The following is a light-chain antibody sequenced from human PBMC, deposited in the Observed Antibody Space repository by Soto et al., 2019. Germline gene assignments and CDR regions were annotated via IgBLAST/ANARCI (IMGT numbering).Light chain of an antibody. Sequence: EIVLTQSPATLSLSPGERATLSCRASQSVKTFLVWYQHRPGQAPRVLIYDASHRATGIPARFSGRGSGTDFTLTISSLEPEDAALYYCQQRSNWPPITFGQGTRLEIK. J-gene: IGKJ5*01. V-gene: IGKV3-11*01. CDR1: QSVKTF. CDR3: QQRSNWPPIT. CDR2: DAS.